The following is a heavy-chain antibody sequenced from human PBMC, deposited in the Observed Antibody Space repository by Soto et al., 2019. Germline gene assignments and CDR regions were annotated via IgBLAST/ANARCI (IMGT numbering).Heavy chain of an antibody. D-gene: IGHD1-7*01. CDR2: ISAYNGNT. J-gene: IGHJ6*02. Sequence: GASVKVSCKASGHTFTSYGISWVRQAPGQGLEWMGWISAYNGNTNYAQKLQGRVTMTTDTSTSTAYMELRSLRSDDTAVYYCARVVTGTTSWQLGMDVWGQGTTVTVSS. CDR1: GHTFTSYG. CDR3: ARVVTGTTSWQLGMDV. V-gene: IGHV1-18*04.